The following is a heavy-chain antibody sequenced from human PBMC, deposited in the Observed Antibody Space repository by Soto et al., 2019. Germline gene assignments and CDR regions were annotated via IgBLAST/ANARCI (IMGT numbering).Heavy chain of an antibody. V-gene: IGHV4-4*02. D-gene: IGHD6-19*01. J-gene: IGHJ4*02. CDR3: ASDRYSSGWYNPGY. CDR2: IYHSGST. Sequence: SETLSLTCAVSGGSISSSNWWSWVRQPPGKGLEWIGEIYHSGSTNYNPSLKSRVTISXXXXXXQXSXKXXXVTAXDTAVYYCASDRYSSGWYNPGYWGQGTLVTVSS. CDR1: GGSISSSNW.